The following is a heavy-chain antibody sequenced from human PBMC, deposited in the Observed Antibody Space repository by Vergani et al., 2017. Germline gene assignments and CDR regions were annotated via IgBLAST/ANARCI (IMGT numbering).Heavy chain of an antibody. CDR1: GGSISSYY. J-gene: IGHJ4*02. Sequence: QVQLQESGPGLVKPSETLSLTCTVSGGSISSYYWSWIRQPPGKGLECVGYIYYSGSTNYNPSLKSRVTIAVDTSKNQFSLKLSSVTAADTAVYYCARRLVGATGGYYFDYWGQGTLVTVSS. V-gene: IGHV4-59*01. CDR3: ARRLVGATGGYYFDY. D-gene: IGHD1-26*01. CDR2: IYYSGST.